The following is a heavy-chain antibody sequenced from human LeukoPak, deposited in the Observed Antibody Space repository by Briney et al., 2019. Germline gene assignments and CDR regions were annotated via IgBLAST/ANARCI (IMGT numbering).Heavy chain of an antibody. J-gene: IGHJ4*02. D-gene: IGHD5-18*01. Sequence: GGSLRLSCAASGFTFNNYPMGWVRQAPGKGLEWLSAIGGEKSGSWTKSADSVKGRFTISRDNSKNTLYLQMNSLRAEDTAVYYCAKVWWIQLWLPFDYWGQGTLVTVSS. V-gene: IGHV3-23*01. CDR1: GFTFNNYP. CDR3: AKVWWIQLWLPFDY. CDR2: IGGEKSGSWT.